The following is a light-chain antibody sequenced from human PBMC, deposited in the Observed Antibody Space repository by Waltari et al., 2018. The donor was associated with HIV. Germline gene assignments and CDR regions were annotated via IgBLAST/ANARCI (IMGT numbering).Light chain of an antibody. Sequence: SYELTQPSSVSVSPGQTASITCSGDILAKKYGRWFQQKPGQAPVVVIYEDIERPSGIPERFSGSSSGTTVTLTIIGAHVEDDADYYCYSAGDHDVVFGGGTKLTVL. CDR3: YSAGDHDVV. V-gene: IGLV3-27*01. CDR2: EDI. CDR1: ILAKKY. J-gene: IGLJ2*01.